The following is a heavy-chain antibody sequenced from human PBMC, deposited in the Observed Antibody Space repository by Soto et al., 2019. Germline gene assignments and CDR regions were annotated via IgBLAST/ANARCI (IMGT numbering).Heavy chain of an antibody. V-gene: IGHV1-18*01. CDR1: GYTFTTYG. D-gene: IGHD3-10*01. CDR2: INTHNGNT. Sequence: QVQLEQSAPEVKKPGASVKVSCKASGYTFTTYGISWVRQAPGQGLEWMGWINTHNGNTNYAQNLQGGVIMTADTSTSTAYMELRGLRSDDTAVYYCTREGSAPYYDYGMDAWGQGTTVTVSS. CDR3: TREGSAPYYDYGMDA. J-gene: IGHJ6*02.